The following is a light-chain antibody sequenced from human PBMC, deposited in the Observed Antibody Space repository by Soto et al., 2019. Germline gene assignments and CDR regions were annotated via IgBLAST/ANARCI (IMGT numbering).Light chain of an antibody. Sequence: QSVLTQPPSVSGAPGQRVTISCTGSSSNIGAGYDVHWYQQLPGTAPKFLIYGNNNRPSGVPDRFSGSKSGISASLAITGLQAEDEADYYCQSFDSSLSGSIFGGGTKLTVL. CDR3: QSFDSSLSGSI. J-gene: IGLJ2*01. CDR2: GNN. V-gene: IGLV1-40*01. CDR1: SSNIGAGYD.